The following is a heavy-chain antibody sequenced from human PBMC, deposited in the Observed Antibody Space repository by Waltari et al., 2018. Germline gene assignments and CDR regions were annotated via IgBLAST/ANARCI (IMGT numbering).Heavy chain of an antibody. D-gene: IGHD6-19*01. Sequence: QVQLQQWGAGLLKPSETLSLTCAMSGGSFNGYDWSWIRQPPGKGLEWIGEINHSGSTNYNPSLKRRVTMSVDTSKNQFSLNLSSGTAADTAVYYCARGESLYNSDWTPRGYYYYGMDVWGQGTTVTVSS. J-gene: IGHJ6*02. CDR1: GGSFNGYD. CDR2: INHSGST. V-gene: IGHV4-34*01. CDR3: ARGESLYNSDWTPRGYYYYGMDV.